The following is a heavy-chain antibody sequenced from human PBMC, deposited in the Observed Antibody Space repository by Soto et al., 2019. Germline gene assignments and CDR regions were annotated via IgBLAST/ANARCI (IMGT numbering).Heavy chain of an antibody. Sequence: TSETLSLTCAVYGGSFSGYYWSWIRQPPGKGLEWIGEINHSGSTNYNPSLKSRVTISVDTSKNQFSLKLSSVTAADTAVYYCARAYDYSSNWFDPWGQGTLVTVSS. CDR3: ARAYDYSSNWFDP. D-gene: IGHD4-4*01. CDR1: GGSFSGYY. J-gene: IGHJ5*02. V-gene: IGHV4-34*01. CDR2: INHSGST.